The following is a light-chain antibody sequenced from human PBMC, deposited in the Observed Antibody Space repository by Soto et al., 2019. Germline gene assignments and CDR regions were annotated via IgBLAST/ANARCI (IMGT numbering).Light chain of an antibody. CDR1: QNINNY. V-gene: IGKV1-33*01. J-gene: IGKJ5*01. CDR3: QQYENLPT. Sequence: DIQRSQSPASRSASVEGRATITCQASQNINNYLNWYQQKPGRAPKLLIYDASNLEAGVPSRFRGSGSGTDFTFTISRLQPEDIATYYCQQYENLPTFGQGTRLEIK. CDR2: DAS.